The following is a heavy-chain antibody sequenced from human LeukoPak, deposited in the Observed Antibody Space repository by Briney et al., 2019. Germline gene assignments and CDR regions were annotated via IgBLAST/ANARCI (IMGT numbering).Heavy chain of an antibody. J-gene: IGHJ4*02. CDR2: MNPNSGGT. Sequence: ASVKVSCKASGYTFTSYDINWVRQATGQGLEWMGWMNPNSGGTNYAQKFQGRVTMTRDTSISTAYMELSRLRSDDTAVYYCARFYSGSTRFDYWGQGTLVTVSS. CDR3: ARFYSGSTRFDY. V-gene: IGHV1-2*02. D-gene: IGHD5-12*01. CDR1: GYTFTSYD.